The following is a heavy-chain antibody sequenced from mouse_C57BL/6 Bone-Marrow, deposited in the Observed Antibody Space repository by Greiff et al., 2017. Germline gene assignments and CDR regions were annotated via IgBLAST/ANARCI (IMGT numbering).Heavy chain of an antibody. D-gene: IGHD2-4*01. V-gene: IGHV1-82*01. CDR1: GYAFSSSW. CDR3: ARDLSTYDYFFDN. CDR2: IYPGDGDT. Sequence: VQLQKSGPELVKPGASVKISCKASGYAFSSSWMNWVKQRPGKGLEWIGRIYPGDGDTNYNGKFKGKATLTADKSSSTAYMQLSSLTSEDSAVYFCARDLSTYDYFFDNRGQGTTLTVSS. J-gene: IGHJ2*01.